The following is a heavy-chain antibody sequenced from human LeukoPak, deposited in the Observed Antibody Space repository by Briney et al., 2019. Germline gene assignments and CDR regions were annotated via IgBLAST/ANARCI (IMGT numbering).Heavy chain of an antibody. CDR3: AKEETTAPRTFDY. V-gene: IGHV3-23*01. CDR2: ISGSGDST. CDR1: GFTFSDYA. D-gene: IGHD4-11*01. Sequence: GSLRLSCAASGFTFSDYALSWVRQAPGKGLEWVSVISGSGDSTYHADSVKGRFTISRDNFRNTLYLQMTSLRAEDTAVYYCAKEETTAPRTFDYWGQGTLVTVSS. J-gene: IGHJ4*02.